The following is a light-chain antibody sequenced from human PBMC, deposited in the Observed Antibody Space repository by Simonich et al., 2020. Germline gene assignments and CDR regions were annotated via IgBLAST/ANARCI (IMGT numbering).Light chain of an antibody. J-gene: IGLJ2*01. V-gene: IGLV2-14*01. CDR3: SSYTSSSTLV. CDR1: SSDVGGYNY. Sequence: QSALTQPASVSGSPGQSITISCTGTSSDVGGYNYVSWYQQHPGKAPKLMIYDVSKRPSGVSNHFPGSKSGNTASLTISGLQAEDEADYYCSSYTSSSTLVFGGGTKLTVL. CDR2: DVS.